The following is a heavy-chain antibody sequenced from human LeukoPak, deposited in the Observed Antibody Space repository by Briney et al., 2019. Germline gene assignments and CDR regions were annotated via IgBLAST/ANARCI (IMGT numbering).Heavy chain of an antibody. CDR1: GGSISSSNYY. J-gene: IGHJ5*02. Sequence: SETLSLTCTVSGGSISSSNYYWGWIRQPPGKGLEWIGSIYYSGNTYYNPSLKSRVTISVDTSKNQFSLKLSSVTAADTAVYYCARGRRHGWFDPWGQGTLVTVSS. D-gene: IGHD6-25*01. CDR3: ARGRRHGWFDP. CDR2: IYYSGNT. V-gene: IGHV4-39*01.